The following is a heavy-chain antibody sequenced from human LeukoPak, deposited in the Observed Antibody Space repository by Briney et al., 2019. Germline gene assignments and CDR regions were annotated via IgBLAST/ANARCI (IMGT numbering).Heavy chain of an antibody. D-gene: IGHD4-17*01. CDR3: AKDLERLGVTTFDY. CDR1: GFTFSSYG. V-gene: IGHV3-33*06. J-gene: IGHJ4*02. Sequence: GGSLRLSCAASGFTFSSYGMHWVRQAPGKGLEWVAVIWYDGSNKYYADSVKGRFTISRDNSKNTLYLQMNSLRAEDTAVYYCAKDLERLGVTTFDYWGQGTLVNVSS. CDR2: IWYDGSNK.